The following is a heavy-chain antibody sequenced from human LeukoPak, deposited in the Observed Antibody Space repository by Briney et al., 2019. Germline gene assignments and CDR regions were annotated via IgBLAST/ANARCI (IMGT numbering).Heavy chain of an antibody. CDR2: ITGDGGYT. Sequence: GGSLRLSCAASGFTFSTYVMQWVRQAPGKGLEYVSAITGDGGYTYYANSVKGRFTISRDNSKKTLYLQMGSLRADDMAVYYCARVSTNDRRNAFDIRGQGTMVTVSS. V-gene: IGHV3-64*01. D-gene: IGHD2-8*01. CDR3: ARVSTNDRRNAFDI. CDR1: GFTFSTYV. J-gene: IGHJ3*02.